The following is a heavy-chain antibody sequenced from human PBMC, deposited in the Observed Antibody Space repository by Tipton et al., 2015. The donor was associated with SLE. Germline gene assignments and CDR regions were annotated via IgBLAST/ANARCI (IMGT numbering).Heavy chain of an antibody. J-gene: IGHJ6*02. CDR2: IYYTGST. D-gene: IGHD6-13*01. CDR1: GGSVSSGSYY. CDR3: ARGYNRNSYSSSWYTPRYYYGMDV. V-gene: IGHV4-61*01. Sequence: LRLSCTVSGGSVSSGSYYWSWIRQPPGKGLEWIGYIYYTGSTNYNPSLKSRVTISVDTSKNQFSLKLSSVTAADTALYYCARGYNRNSYSSSWYTPRYYYGMDVWGQGTTVTVSS.